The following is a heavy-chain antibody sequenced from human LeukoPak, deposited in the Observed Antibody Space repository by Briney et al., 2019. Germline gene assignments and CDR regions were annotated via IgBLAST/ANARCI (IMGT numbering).Heavy chain of an antibody. Sequence: GGSLRLSCTASGFSVSTYPMAWVRQAPGKGLQWVSTITASGTDTFYADSVKGRFTISRDNSKNTLSLQMNSLRAEDTALYYCAKYSSGWVNDYWGQGTLVTVSS. D-gene: IGHD6-19*01. CDR3: AKYSSGWVNDY. CDR1: GFSVSTYP. J-gene: IGHJ4*02. V-gene: IGHV3-23*01. CDR2: ITASGTDT.